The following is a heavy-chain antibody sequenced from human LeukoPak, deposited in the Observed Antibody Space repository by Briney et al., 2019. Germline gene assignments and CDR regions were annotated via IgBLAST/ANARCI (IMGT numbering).Heavy chain of an antibody. Sequence: ASVKVSCKASGYTFTSYYMHWVRQAPGQGLEWMGIINPSGGSTSYAQKFQGRVTMTRDTSTSTVYMELSSLRSEDTAVYYCARLVVVPAAIEWFDPWGQGTLVTVSS. CDR1: GYTFTSYY. J-gene: IGHJ5*02. V-gene: IGHV1-46*01. CDR3: ARLVVVPAAIEWFDP. D-gene: IGHD2-2*01. CDR2: INPSGGST.